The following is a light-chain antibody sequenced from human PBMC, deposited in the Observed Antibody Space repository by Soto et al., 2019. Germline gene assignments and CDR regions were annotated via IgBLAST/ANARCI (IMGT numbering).Light chain of an antibody. CDR3: SSYTSGTTPYV. J-gene: IGLJ1*01. Sequence: QSALTQPASVSGSPGQSITISCTGTSSDVGGYNHVSWYQHHPGKAPKLMIYEAFNRPSGVSNRFAGSKSGNTASLTISGLQAEDEADYYCSSYTSGTTPYVFGNGTKLTVL. CDR2: EAF. V-gene: IGLV2-14*01. CDR1: SSDVGGYNH.